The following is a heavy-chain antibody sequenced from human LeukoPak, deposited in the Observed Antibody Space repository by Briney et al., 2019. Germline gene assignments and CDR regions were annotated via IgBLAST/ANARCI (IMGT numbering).Heavy chain of an antibody. D-gene: IGHD6-19*01. J-gene: IGHJ4*02. CDR3: ARRRSEEFDFDC. V-gene: IGHV1-18*01. CDR2: ISGYNGNT. CDR1: GYIFSTYG. Sequence: ASVKVSCTASGYIFSTYGISWVRPAPGQGLEWMGCISGYNGNTNYAQKLQGRVTMTTDTSTSTAYMELRSLRSDDTAVYYCARRRSEEFDFDCWGQGTLVTVSS.